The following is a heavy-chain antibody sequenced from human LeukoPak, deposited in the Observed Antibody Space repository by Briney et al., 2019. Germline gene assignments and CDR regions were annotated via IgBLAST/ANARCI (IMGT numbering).Heavy chain of an antibody. CDR2: IYYSGST. D-gene: IGHD3-16*02. J-gene: IGHJ4*02. V-gene: IGHV4-34*01. Sequence: PSETLSLTCAVYGGSFSGYYWSWIRQPPGKGLEWIGSIYYSGSTYYNPSLKSRVTISVDTSKNQFSLKLSSVTAADTAVYYCARHGTYVWGSYPYFDYWGQGTLVTVSS. CDR1: GGSFSGYY. CDR3: ARHGTYVWGSYPYFDY.